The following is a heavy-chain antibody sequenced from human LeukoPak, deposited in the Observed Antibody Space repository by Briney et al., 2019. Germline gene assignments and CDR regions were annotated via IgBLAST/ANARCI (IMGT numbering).Heavy chain of an antibody. J-gene: IGHJ4*02. D-gene: IGHD2-8*01. CDR3: ARVKLMVYAGGLDY. CDR2: ISGSGGST. CDR1: GFTFSSYA. Sequence: GGSLRLSCAASGFTFSSYAMSWVRQAPGKGLEWVSAISGSGGSTYYADSVKGRFTISRDNAKNSLYLQMNSLGAEDTAVYYCARVKLMVYAGGLDYWGQGTLVTVSS. V-gene: IGHV3-23*01.